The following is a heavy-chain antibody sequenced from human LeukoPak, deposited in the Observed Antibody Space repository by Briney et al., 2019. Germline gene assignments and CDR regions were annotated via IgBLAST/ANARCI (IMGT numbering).Heavy chain of an antibody. J-gene: IGHJ4*02. CDR2: IIWNGGRT. CDR3: ARDTRGDYPHWVDY. CDR1: GFTFDDYG. V-gene: IGHV3-20*04. D-gene: IGHD4-17*01. Sequence: PGGSLRLSCAASGFTFDDYGMGWARHAPGKGMEWVSVIIWNGGRTGYAHSVKGGFTISRDNPKNSLNLQMNSLRAEDTALYYCARDTRGDYPHWVDYWGQGALVTVSS.